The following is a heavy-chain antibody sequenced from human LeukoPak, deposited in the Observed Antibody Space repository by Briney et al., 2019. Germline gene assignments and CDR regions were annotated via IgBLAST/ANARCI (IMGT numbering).Heavy chain of an antibody. CDR3: ARPYYYDSSGLYDAFDI. D-gene: IGHD3-22*01. Sequence: PSETLSLTCTVSGYSISSGYYWGWIRQPPGKGLEWIGSIYHSGSTYYNPSLKSRVTISVDTSKNQFSLKLSSVTAADTAVYYCARPYYYDSSGLYDAFDIWGQGTMVTVSS. V-gene: IGHV4-38-2*02. CDR2: IYHSGST. CDR1: GYSISSGYY. J-gene: IGHJ3*02.